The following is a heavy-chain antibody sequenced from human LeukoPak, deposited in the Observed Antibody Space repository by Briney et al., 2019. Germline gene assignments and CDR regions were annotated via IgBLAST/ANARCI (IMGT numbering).Heavy chain of an antibody. CDR1: GGSFSGYY. D-gene: IGHD4-17*01. CDR2: INHSGST. J-gene: IGHJ4*02. V-gene: IGHV4-34*01. CDR3: ARVRTTVTVFDY. Sequence: PSETLSLTCAVYGGSFSGYYWSWIRQPPGKGLEWIGEINHSGSTNYNPSLKSRVTISVDTSKNQFSLKLSSVTAADTAVYYCARVRTTVTVFDYWGQGTLVTVSS.